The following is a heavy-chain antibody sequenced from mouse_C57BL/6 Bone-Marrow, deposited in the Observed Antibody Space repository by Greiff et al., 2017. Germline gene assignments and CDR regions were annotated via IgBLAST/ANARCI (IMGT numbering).Heavy chain of an antibody. CDR2: ISSGGSYT. V-gene: IGHV5-6*01. Sequence: VQLQQSGGDLVKPGGSLKLSCAASGFTFSSYGMSWVRQTPDKRLEWVATISSGGSYTYYPDRVKGRFTISIDNAKNTLYLQMSSLKSEDTAMYYCARFYYSNFYYAMDYWGQGTSVTVSS. J-gene: IGHJ4*01. D-gene: IGHD2-5*01. CDR1: GFTFSSYG. CDR3: ARFYYSNFYYAMDY.